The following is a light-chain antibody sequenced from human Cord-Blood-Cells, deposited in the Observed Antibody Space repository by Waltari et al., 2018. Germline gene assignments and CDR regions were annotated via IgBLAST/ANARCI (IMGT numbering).Light chain of an antibody. CDR2: DVS. V-gene: IGLV2-14*03. CDR1: SSDVGGYNY. Sequence: QSALTQPASVSGSPGQSITISCTGTSSDVGGYNYVPWYQQHPGKAPKLMIYDVSNRPSGVSNRFSGPKSGNTASLTISGLQAEDEADYYCSSYTSSSLYVFGTGTKVTVL. CDR3: SSYTSSSLYV. J-gene: IGLJ1*01.